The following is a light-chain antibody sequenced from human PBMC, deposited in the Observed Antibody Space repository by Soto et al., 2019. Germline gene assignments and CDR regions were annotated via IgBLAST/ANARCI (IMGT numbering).Light chain of an antibody. CDR3: GSYTITSTLMI. V-gene: IGLV2-14*03. CDR2: DVT. CDR1: PSDIGAYNY. J-gene: IGLJ2*01. Sequence: QSALTQPASVSGSPGQSITISCSGTPSDIGAYNYVSWYQHLPGKAPEVIMYDVTNRPSGVSSRFSGSKSGTTASLTISGLQAEDEANYYCGSYTITSTLMIFGGGTKLTVL.